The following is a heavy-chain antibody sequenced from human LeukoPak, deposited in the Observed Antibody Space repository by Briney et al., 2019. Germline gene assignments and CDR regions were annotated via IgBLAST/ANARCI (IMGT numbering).Heavy chain of an antibody. V-gene: IGHV3-15*01. CDR3: ITWRWFDP. Sequence: PGGSLRLSCAASGFTFPNSWMSWVRQAPGKGLEWVGRIKSKTDGGTADYAAPGKGRFTISRDDSKNTMYLQMNSLKTEDTAVYYCITWRWFDPWGQGTLVTVSS. CDR2: IKSKTDGGTA. J-gene: IGHJ5*02. CDR1: GFTFPNSW.